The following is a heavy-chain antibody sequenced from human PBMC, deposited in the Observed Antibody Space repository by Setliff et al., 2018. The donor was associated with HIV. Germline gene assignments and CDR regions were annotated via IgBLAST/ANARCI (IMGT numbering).Heavy chain of an antibody. D-gene: IGHD3-3*01. CDR1: GYTLSSHY. J-gene: IGHJ4*02. CDR3: ARDLRNSNTLFGVLNFVFDL. Sequence: GASVKVSCKASGYTLSSHYIHWVRQAPGHRPEWVGWINPQTGGTNFAQKFQGRITMTSDTSVNTVIIELSRLKSDDTALYYCARDLRNSNTLFGVLNFVFDLWGQGTLVTVSS. CDR2: INPQTGGT. V-gene: IGHV1-2*02.